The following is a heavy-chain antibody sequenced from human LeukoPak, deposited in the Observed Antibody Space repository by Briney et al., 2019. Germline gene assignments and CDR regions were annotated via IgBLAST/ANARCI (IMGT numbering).Heavy chain of an antibody. CDR3: ARELAVGALGYYYYYMDV. CDR1: GGSFSGYY. CDR2: INHSGST. V-gene: IGHV4-34*01. Sequence: SETLSLTCAVYGGSFSGYYWSWIRQPPGKGLEWIGEINHSGSTNYSPSLKSRVTISVDTSKNQFSLKLSSVTAADTAVYYCARELAVGALGYYYYYMDVWGKGTTVTVSS. J-gene: IGHJ6*03. D-gene: IGHD1-26*01.